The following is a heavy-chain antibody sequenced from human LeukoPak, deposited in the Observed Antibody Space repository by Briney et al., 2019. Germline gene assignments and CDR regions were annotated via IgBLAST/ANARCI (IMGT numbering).Heavy chain of an antibody. J-gene: IGHJ3*02. CDR1: DFSISTGYY. V-gene: IGHV4-38-2*01. CDR3: ARNATVTTRSEAFDI. D-gene: IGHD4-17*01. Sequence: KPSETLSLTCAVSDFSISTGYYWGWIRQPPGKGLEWIGSIYHSGSTHYNPSLKSRITISIDTSKSQFSLELRSVTAADTAVYYCARNATVTTRSEAFDIWGQGTMLTVSS. CDR2: IYHSGST.